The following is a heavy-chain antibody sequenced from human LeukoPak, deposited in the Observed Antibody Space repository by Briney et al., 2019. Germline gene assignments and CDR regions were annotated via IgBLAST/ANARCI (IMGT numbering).Heavy chain of an antibody. V-gene: IGHV4-61*08. CDR2: IYYSGST. CDR1: GGSISSSGYY. CDR3: ARGEL. D-gene: IGHD1-26*01. Sequence: SETLSLTCTVSGGSISSSGYYWGWIRQPPGKGLEWIGYIYYSGSTNYNPSLKSRVTISVDTSKNQFSLKLSSVTAADTAVYYCARGELWGQGTLVTVSS. J-gene: IGHJ4*02.